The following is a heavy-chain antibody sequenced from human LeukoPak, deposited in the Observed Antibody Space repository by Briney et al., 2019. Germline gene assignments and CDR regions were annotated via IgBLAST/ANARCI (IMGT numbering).Heavy chain of an antibody. V-gene: IGHV1-2*02. D-gene: IGHD5-18*01. CDR1: GYTFTGYY. Sequence: EASVKVSCKASGYTFTGYYMHWVRQAPGQGLEWMGWINPNSGGTNYAQKFQGRVTMTRDTSISTAYMELSRLGSDDTAVYYCARDPGYSHGPRATIGDYWGQGTLVTVSS. CDR3: ARDPGYSHGPRATIGDY. CDR2: INPNSGGT. J-gene: IGHJ4*02.